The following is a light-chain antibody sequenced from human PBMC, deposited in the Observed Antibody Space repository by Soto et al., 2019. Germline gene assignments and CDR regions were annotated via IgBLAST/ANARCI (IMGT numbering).Light chain of an antibody. V-gene: IGKV3-15*01. Sequence: EIEMTQSPATLSLAPGERVTLSCRASESVSTNLAWYQQKAGQAPRLLIYGASTRATGIPARFSGSGSGTEFTLTISSLQSEDFAVYYCQQYNNWPPWTFGQGTKVDIK. J-gene: IGKJ1*01. CDR3: QQYNNWPPWT. CDR2: GAS. CDR1: ESVSTN.